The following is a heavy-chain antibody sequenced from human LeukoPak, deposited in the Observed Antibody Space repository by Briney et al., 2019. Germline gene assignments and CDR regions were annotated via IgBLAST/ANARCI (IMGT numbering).Heavy chain of an antibody. Sequence: PGGSLRLSCAASGFTFSDYWMHWVRQVPGKGPVWVSRLNSDGSSTSYADSVKGRFIISRDNAKNTLFLQMNSLMVEDTAVYYCVRDAAYSPEYWGQGTLVTVSS. CDR1: GFTFSDYW. D-gene: IGHD1-26*01. CDR3: VRDAAYSPEY. V-gene: IGHV3-74*01. J-gene: IGHJ4*02. CDR2: LNSDGSST.